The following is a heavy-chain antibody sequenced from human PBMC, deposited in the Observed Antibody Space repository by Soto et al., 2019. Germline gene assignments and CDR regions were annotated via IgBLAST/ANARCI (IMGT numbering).Heavy chain of an antibody. D-gene: IGHD6-6*01. CDR3: ARVTASPSVASIAARRGFTFDP. Sequence: SETLSLTCAVSGYSISSGYYWGWIRQPPGKGLEWIGSIYHSGGTYYYPSLKSRVTISVDTSKNQFSLKLSSVTAADTAVYYCARVTASPSVASIAARRGFTFDPWGQGTLVTVSS. V-gene: IGHV4-38-2*01. CDR2: IYHSGGT. CDR1: GYSISSGYY. J-gene: IGHJ5*02.